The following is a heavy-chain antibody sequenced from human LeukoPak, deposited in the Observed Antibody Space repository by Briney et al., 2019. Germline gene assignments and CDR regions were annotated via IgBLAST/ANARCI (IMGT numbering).Heavy chain of an antibody. CDR2: ISGSGGST. V-gene: IGHV3-23*01. Sequence: EGSPRLSCAASGFTFSSYAMSWVRQAPGKGLKWLSTISGSGGSTYYADSVKGRFTISRDNSKNTLYLQMNSLRAEDTAVYYCAKRIGPQIYDMPLLNWGQGTLVTVSS. J-gene: IGHJ4*02. D-gene: IGHD3-9*01. CDR1: GFTFSSYA. CDR3: AKRIGPQIYDMPLLN.